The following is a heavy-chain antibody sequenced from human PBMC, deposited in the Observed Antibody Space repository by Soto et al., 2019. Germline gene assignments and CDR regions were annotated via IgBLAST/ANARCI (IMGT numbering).Heavy chain of an antibody. CDR2: TYYSGST. D-gene: IGHD5-18*01. CDR3: ATGGQLWPYYFDN. J-gene: IGHJ4*02. Sequence: SETLSLTCTVSGGSISSYYWSWIRQPPGKGLEWIGYTYYSGSTNYNPSLKSRVPISVDTSKNQFSLKLSSVTAADPAVYYCATGGQLWPYYFDNWGQGTLVTVSS. V-gene: IGHV4-59*01. CDR1: GGSISSYY.